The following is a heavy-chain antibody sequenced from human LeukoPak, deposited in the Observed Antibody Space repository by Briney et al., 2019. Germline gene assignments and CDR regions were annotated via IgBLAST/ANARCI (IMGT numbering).Heavy chain of an antibody. Sequence: PGGSLRLSCSVSGFTFSNYAMHWVRQAPGKGLEWVSLISGGSGNIYYVDSVKGRFTISRDNSKNTVYVQMTSLRAEDTAIYYCAKGSDYYGSVTSKKTDWGQGTLVTVSS. D-gene: IGHD3-10*01. CDR3: AKGSDYYGSVTSKKTD. J-gene: IGHJ4*02. CDR1: GFTFSNYA. V-gene: IGHV3-23*01. CDR2: ISGGSGNI.